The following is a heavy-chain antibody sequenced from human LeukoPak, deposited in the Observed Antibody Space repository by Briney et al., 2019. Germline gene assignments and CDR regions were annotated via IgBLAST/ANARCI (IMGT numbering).Heavy chain of an antibody. CDR1: GYSISSGFY. CDR3: ARAEGAGTAFGGRYYYYYMDV. CDR2: IYHSGST. Sequence: SETLSLTCTVSGYSISSGFYWGWIRQPPGKGLEWIGSIYHSGSTHYNSSLKSRVTISVDTSKSQLSLKLSSVTAADTAVYYCARAEGAGTAFGGRYYYYYMDVWGKGTTVTVSS. D-gene: IGHD6-19*01. V-gene: IGHV4-38-2*02. J-gene: IGHJ6*03.